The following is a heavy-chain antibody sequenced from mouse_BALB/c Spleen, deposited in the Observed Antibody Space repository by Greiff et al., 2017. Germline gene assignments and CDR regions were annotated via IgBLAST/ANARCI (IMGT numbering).Heavy chain of an antibody. V-gene: IGHV5-6-5*01. D-gene: IGHD2-4*01. CDR2: ISSGGST. CDR3: AIYYDYDGGGYAMDY. Sequence: EVNVVESGGGLVKPGGSLKLSCAASGFTFSSYAMSWVRQTPEKRLEWVASISSGGSTYYPDSVKGRFTISRDNARNILYLQMSSLRSEDTAMYYCAIYYDYDGGGYAMDYWGQGTSVTVSS. J-gene: IGHJ4*01. CDR1: GFTFSSYA.